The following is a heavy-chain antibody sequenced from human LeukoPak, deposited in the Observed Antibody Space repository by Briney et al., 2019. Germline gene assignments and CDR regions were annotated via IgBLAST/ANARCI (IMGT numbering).Heavy chain of an antibody. Sequence: SETLSLTCAVSGGSISSGGYSWSWIRQPPGKGLEWIGYIYYSGSTYYNPSLKSRVTISVDTSKNQFSLKLSSVTAADTAVYYCARGRPFRAAAGKIDAFDIWGQGTMVTVSS. CDR1: GGSISSGGYS. CDR3: ARGRPFRAAAGKIDAFDI. J-gene: IGHJ3*02. V-gene: IGHV4-31*11. CDR2: IYYSGST. D-gene: IGHD6-13*01.